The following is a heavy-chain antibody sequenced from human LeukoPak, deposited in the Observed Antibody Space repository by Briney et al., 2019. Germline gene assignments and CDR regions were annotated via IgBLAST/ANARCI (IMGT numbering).Heavy chain of an antibody. CDR1: GFTFSSYA. CDR3: AKPLEKYTYGGNFDY. Sequence: GGTLRLSCEASGFTFSSYAMSWVRQAPGKGLAWVSVISSSADSTYYADSVKGRFTISRDNSKNTLYLQMNNLRAEDTAVYYCAKPLEKYTYGGNFDYWGQGILVTVSS. J-gene: IGHJ4*02. CDR2: ISSSADST. V-gene: IGHV3-23*01. D-gene: IGHD4-23*01.